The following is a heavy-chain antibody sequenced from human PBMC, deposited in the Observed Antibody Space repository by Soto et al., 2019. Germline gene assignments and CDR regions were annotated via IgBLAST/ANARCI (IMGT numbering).Heavy chain of an antibody. Sequence: GASVKVSCKASGYTFTSYAISWVRQSPGQGLEWMGWISAYNGNTNYAQKLQGRVTMTTDTSTSTAYMELRSLRSDDTAVYYCARDHPLGVVVVAATGNWFDPWGQGTLVTVSS. D-gene: IGHD2-15*01. CDR1: GYTFTSYA. J-gene: IGHJ5*02. V-gene: IGHV1-18*01. CDR3: ARDHPLGVVVVAATGNWFDP. CDR2: ISAYNGNT.